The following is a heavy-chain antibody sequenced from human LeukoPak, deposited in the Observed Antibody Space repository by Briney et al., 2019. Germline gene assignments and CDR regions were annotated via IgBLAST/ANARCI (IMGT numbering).Heavy chain of an antibody. V-gene: IGHV5-51*01. CDR2: IYPGDSDT. J-gene: IGHJ3*02. D-gene: IGHD1-26*01. CDR3: ARGWELLNDAFDI. CDR1: GYSFTSYW. Sequence: GESLKISCKGSGYSFTSYWIGWVRQMPGKGLEWMGIIYPGDSDTRYSPSFQGQVTISADKSISTAYLQWSSLKASDTAMYHCARGWELLNDAFDIWGQGTMVAVSS.